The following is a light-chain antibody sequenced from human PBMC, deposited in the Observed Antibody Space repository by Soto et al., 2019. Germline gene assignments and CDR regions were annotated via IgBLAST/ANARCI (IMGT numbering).Light chain of an antibody. J-gene: IGLJ1*01. CDR2: EVS. Sequence: QSVLTQPASVSGSPGQSITISCTGTSSDVGGYNYVSWYQQHPGKAPKLMIYEVSNRPSGVSNRFSGSKSGNTASLTISGLQAEDEADYYCISYTTDCTHVFG. CDR1: SSDVGGYNY. V-gene: IGLV2-14*01. CDR3: ISYTTDCTHV.